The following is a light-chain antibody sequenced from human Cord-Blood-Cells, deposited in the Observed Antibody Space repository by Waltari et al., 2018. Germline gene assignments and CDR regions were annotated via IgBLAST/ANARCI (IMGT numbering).Light chain of an antibody. CDR2: DVS. Sequence: QSALTQPRPVSGSPGQSVTISCTGTSRDVGGYNYVSWYQQHPGKAPKLMIYDVSKRPSGVPDRFSGSKSGNTASLTISGLQAEDEADYYCCSYAGSYTEVFGTGTKVTVL. V-gene: IGLV2-11*01. CDR1: SRDVGGYNY. J-gene: IGLJ1*01. CDR3: CSYAGSYTEV.